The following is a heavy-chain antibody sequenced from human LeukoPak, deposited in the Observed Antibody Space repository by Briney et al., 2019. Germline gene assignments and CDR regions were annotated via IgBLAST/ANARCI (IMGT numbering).Heavy chain of an antibody. CDR3: ARGGNLGGYFYQYMDV. D-gene: IGHD1-14*01. CDR1: GYTFTRHG. J-gene: IGHJ6*03. CDR2: ISIFNDNA. Sequence: ASVKVSCKASGYTFTRHGINWVRQAPGQGPEWMGWISIFNDNANYAENFQGRVTMTADTSTSTAYMELRSLRSDDTAVYYCARGGNLGGYFYQYMDVWGKGTTVTVSS. V-gene: IGHV1-18*01.